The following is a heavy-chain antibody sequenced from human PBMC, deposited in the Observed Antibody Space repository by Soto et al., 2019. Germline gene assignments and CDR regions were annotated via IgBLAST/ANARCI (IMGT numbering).Heavy chain of an antibody. D-gene: IGHD6-19*01. Sequence: QVQLVQSGAEVKKPGSSVRVSCKASGVTPSNSAFSWVRQAPGQGLEWMGGIIPVFGIVKYAQNLEGRVTVTADESTNTAYSELCRLRYADRSVYSCASGRIVVFGSRAYYGMDVWGQGTTVTVYS. V-gene: IGHV1-69*01. J-gene: IGHJ6*02. CDR2: IIPVFGIV. CDR1: GVTPSNSA. CDR3: ASGRIVVFGSRAYYGMDV.